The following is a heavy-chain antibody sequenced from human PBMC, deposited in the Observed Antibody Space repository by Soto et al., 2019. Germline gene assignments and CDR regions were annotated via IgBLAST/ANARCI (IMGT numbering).Heavy chain of an antibody. CDR1: GGFI. J-gene: IGHJ4*02. CDR2: IYNSGRY. V-gene: IGHV4-4*09. CDR3: ARRYGSCFDY. Sequence: PSETLSLTCTVSGGFIWGWIRQSPDKGLEWIGYIYNSGRYNYNPSLESRVTISVDTSKNQFSLKLSSVTAADTAVYYCARRYGSCFDYWGQGTLVTVSS. D-gene: IGHD5-18*01.